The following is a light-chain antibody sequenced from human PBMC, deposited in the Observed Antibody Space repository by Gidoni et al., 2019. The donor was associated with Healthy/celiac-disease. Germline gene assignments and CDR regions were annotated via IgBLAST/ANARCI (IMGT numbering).Light chain of an antibody. Sequence: IQITQSPSSLSAFVGDRVTIPFRVSQDNSNFLSWYQQKPGKAPKLPLYGESRFESGVPSRFSGSGSGTDYNLTFSSMQPEDFATYSCQQYYSAPPITFXXXTRLEIK. CDR3: QQYYSAPPIT. CDR2: GES. J-gene: IGKJ5*01. CDR1: QDNSNF. V-gene: IGKV1-NL1*01.